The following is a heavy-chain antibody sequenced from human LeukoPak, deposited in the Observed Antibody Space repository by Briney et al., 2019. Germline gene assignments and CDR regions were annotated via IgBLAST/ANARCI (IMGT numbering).Heavy chain of an antibody. J-gene: IGHJ3*02. D-gene: IGHD3-10*01. CDR2: ISGYNGNT. Sequence: GASVTVSCKASGYTFSSYGITWVRQAPGQGLEWMGWISGYNGNTNYAQKVQGRVTMTTDTTTSTAYMELRSLRSDDTAVYYCASYYYGSGSYYNAGALDIWGQGTMVTVSA. CDR3: ASYYYGSGSYYNAGALDI. V-gene: IGHV1-18*01. CDR1: GYTFSSYG.